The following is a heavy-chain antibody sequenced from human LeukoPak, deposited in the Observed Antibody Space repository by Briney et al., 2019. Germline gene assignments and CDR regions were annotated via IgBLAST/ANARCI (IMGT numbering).Heavy chain of an antibody. Sequence: GGSLRLSCAASGFFFSTHGMNWVRQAPGKGLEWVSGISPNGVITYYADSVKGRFTISRDNSKGTVYLQMNSLRPEDTAVYYCAKDDAWLQYGNWGRGTLVTVSS. CDR3: AKDDAWLQYGN. V-gene: IGHV3-23*01. CDR1: GFFFSTHG. J-gene: IGHJ4*02. D-gene: IGHD5-24*01. CDR2: ISPNGVIT.